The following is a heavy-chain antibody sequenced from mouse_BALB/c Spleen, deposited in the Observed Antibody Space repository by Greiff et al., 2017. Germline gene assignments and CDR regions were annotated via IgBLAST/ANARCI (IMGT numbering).Heavy chain of an antibody. CDR3: ARIRYYGSSPHWYFDV. CDR1: GYTFTDYN. V-gene: IGHV1S29*02. J-gene: IGHJ1*01. D-gene: IGHD1-1*01. Sequence: VHVKQSGPELVKPGASVKISCKASGYTFTDYNMHWVKQSHGKSLEWIGYIYPYNGGTGYNQKFKSKATLTVDNSSSTAYMELRSLTSEDSAVYYCARIRYYGSSPHWYFDVWGAGTTVTVSS. CDR2: IYPYNGGT.